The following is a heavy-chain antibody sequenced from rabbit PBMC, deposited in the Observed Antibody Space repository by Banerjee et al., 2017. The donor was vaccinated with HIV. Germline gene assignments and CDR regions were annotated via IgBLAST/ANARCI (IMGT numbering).Heavy chain of an antibody. V-gene: IGHV1S40*01. J-gene: IGHJ6*01. Sequence: QSLEESGGDLVKPGASLTLTCTASGFSFSSSDYMCWVRQAPGKGLEWIACINVITGKAVYASWAKGRFTFSKTSSTTVTLQVTSLTAADTATYFCARDSGSSFSSYGMDLWGPGTLVTVS. CDR1: GFSFSSSDY. CDR2: INVITGKA. CDR3: ARDSGSSFSSYGMDL. D-gene: IGHD8-1*01.